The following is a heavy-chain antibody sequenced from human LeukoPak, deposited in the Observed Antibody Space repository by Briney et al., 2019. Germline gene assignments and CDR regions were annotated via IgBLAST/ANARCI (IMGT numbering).Heavy chain of an antibody. V-gene: IGHV3-48*03. Sequence: GGSLRLSCAASGFTFSNYAMTWVRQAPGKGLEWVSYISSSGSTIYYADSVKGRFTISRDNAKNSLYLQMNSLRAEDAAVYYCARGPAASGYYDSRGRYGYFDYWGQGTLVTVSS. CDR1: GFTFSNYA. CDR2: ISSSGSTI. J-gene: IGHJ4*02. D-gene: IGHD3-22*01. CDR3: ARGPAASGYYDSRGRYGYFDY.